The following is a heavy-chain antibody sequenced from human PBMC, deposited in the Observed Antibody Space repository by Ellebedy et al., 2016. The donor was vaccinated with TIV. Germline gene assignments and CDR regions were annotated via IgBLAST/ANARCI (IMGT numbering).Heavy chain of an antibody. Sequence: GESLKISXKGSGYSFTSYWIGWVRQMPGKGLEWMGIIYPGDSDTRYSPSFQGQVTISADKSISTAYLQWSSLKASDTAMYYCARRSRGLYYGMDVWGQGTTVTVSS. V-gene: IGHV5-51*01. D-gene: IGHD3-16*01. CDR1: GYSFTSYW. J-gene: IGHJ6*02. CDR2: IYPGDSDT. CDR3: ARRSRGLYYGMDV.